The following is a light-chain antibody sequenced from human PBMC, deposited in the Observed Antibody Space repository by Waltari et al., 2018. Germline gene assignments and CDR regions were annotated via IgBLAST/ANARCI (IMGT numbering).Light chain of an antibody. J-gene: IGKJ1*01. CDR3: QQYSTTPWT. CDR1: QSVLYSSNNKNY. CDR2: WAS. Sequence: DIVMTQSPDSLAVSLGDRATINCKSSQSVLYSSNNKNYLAWYQQKPGQPPKLLIYWASTRESGVPDRFSGSGSGTDFTLTISSLQAEDVAVYYCQQYSTTPWTFGQGTKGEI. V-gene: IGKV4-1*01.